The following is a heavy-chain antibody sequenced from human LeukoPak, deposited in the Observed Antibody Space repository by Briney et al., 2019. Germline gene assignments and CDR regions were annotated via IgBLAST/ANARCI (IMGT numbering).Heavy chain of an antibody. J-gene: IGHJ3*02. CDR1: GYTFTGYY. CDR2: ISAYNGNT. V-gene: IGHV1-18*04. Sequence: ASVRVSCKASGYTFTGYYMHWVRQAPGQGLEWMGWISAYNGNTNYAQKLQGRVTMTTDTSTSTAYMELRSLRSDDTAVYYCARDKEGAPHIWGQGTMVTVSS. D-gene: IGHD1-26*01. CDR3: ARDKEGAPHI.